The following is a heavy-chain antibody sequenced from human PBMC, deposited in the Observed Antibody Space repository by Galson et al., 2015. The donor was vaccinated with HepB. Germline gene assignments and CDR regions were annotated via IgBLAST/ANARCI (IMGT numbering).Heavy chain of an antibody. D-gene: IGHD3-3*01. V-gene: IGHV3-30-3*01. CDR1: GFTFSSYA. J-gene: IGHJ4*02. CDR3: ARVQEIGERYYTGMGIDY. Sequence: SLRLSCAASGFTFSSYAMHWVRQAPGKGLEWVAVISYDGSNKYYADSVKGRFTISRDNSKNTLYLQMNSLRAEDTAVYYCARVQEIGERYYTGMGIDYWGQGTLVTVSS. CDR2: ISYDGSNK.